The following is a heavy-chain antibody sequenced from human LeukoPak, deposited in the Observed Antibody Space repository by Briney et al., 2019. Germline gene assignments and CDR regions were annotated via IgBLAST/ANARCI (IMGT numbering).Heavy chain of an antibody. Sequence: GGSLRLSCAASGFTFSSYSMNWVRQAPGKGLEWVPYISSSSSTIYYADSVKGRFTISRDNAKNSLYLQMNSLRAEDTAVYYCARDDCSSTSCPPWDYYGMDVWGQGTTVTVSS. V-gene: IGHV3-48*01. D-gene: IGHD2-2*01. CDR2: ISSSSSTI. CDR1: GFTFSSYS. CDR3: ARDDCSSTSCPPWDYYGMDV. J-gene: IGHJ6*02.